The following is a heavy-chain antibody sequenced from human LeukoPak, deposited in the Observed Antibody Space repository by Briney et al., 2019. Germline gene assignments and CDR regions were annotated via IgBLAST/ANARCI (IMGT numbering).Heavy chain of an antibody. V-gene: IGHV3-23*01. D-gene: IGHD3-22*01. CDR3: AKDQDSSGYYYLIDY. J-gene: IGHJ4*02. Sequence: QTGGSLRLSCAAPGFTFSSYGMSWVRQAPGKGLEWVSAISGSGGSTHYADSVKGRFTISRDNSKNTLYLQMNSLRAEDTAVYYCAKDQDSSGYYYLIDYWGQGTLVTVSS. CDR2: ISGSGGST. CDR1: GFTFSSYG.